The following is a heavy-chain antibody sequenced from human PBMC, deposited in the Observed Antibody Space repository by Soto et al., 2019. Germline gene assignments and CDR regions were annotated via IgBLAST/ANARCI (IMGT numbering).Heavy chain of an antibody. D-gene: IGHD6-19*01. V-gene: IGHV3-74*01. CDR1: GFAFSSYW. Sequence: EVQLVESGGGLVQPGGSLRLSCAASGFAFSSYWMHWVRQVPGKGPVWVSRISSDGRNATYADSVKGRFTISRDNAKNTLHLQMNGLTDEDTAVYYCMKASTVAGVGGYRWGQGTLVTVSS. CDR3: MKASTVAGVGGYR. J-gene: IGHJ4*02. CDR2: ISSDGRNA.